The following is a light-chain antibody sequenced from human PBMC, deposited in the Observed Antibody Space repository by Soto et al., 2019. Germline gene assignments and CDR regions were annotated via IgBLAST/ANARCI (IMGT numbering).Light chain of an antibody. CDR3: QNYNSGPRT. CDR1: QGSNNY. V-gene: IGKV1-27*01. Sequence: DIQMTQSPSSLSASVGDRVTITCRASQGSNNYLAWYQQRPGKVPKLLIYAASTLQSGVPSRFRGSRSGTDFTLTISSLQPEDVATYYCQNYNSGPRTFGQGTKVEIK. CDR2: AAS. J-gene: IGKJ1*01.